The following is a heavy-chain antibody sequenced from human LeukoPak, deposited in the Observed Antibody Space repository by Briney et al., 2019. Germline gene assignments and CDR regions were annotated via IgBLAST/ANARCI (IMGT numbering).Heavy chain of an antibody. Sequence: ASVKVSCKASGYTFTGYDINWVRQATGQGLEWMGWMNPDSGNTGYAQKLQGRVTMTRDTSISTAYMELSGLSSEDTAVYYCLRDYYGSGSNSNWGQGTLATVYS. CDR3: LRDYYGSGSNSN. J-gene: IGHJ4*02. V-gene: IGHV1-8*01. CDR1: GYTFTGYD. D-gene: IGHD3-10*01. CDR2: MNPDSGNT.